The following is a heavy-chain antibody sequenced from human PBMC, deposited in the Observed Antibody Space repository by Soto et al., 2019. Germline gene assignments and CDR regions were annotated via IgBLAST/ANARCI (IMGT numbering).Heavy chain of an antibody. V-gene: IGHV3-48*03. Sequence: GGSLRLSCAASRFTFDTYDMMWVRQPPGKGLEWLSYISSSGSPTFYADSVRGRFTISRDNAKNSLYLHMSSLRAEDTAVYYCATSLSGFYDNYWGQGTLVTVSS. D-gene: IGHD3-22*01. CDR2: ISSSGSPT. CDR3: ATSLSGFYDNY. CDR1: RFTFDTYD. J-gene: IGHJ4*02.